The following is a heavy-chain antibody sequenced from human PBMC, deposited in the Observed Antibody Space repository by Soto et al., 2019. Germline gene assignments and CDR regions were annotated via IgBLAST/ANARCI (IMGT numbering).Heavy chain of an antibody. CDR2: IKQDGSEK. CDR1: GFTFSSYW. Sequence: EVQLVESGGGLVQPGGSLRLSCAASGFTFSSYWMSWVRQAPGKGLEWVANIKQDGSEKYYVDSVKGRFTISRDNAKNSLYLQMNSLRAEDTAVYYCAGDEGPAAAYYYYMDVWGKGTTVTVSS. D-gene: IGHD2-15*01. J-gene: IGHJ6*03. V-gene: IGHV3-7*01. CDR3: AGDEGPAAAYYYYMDV.